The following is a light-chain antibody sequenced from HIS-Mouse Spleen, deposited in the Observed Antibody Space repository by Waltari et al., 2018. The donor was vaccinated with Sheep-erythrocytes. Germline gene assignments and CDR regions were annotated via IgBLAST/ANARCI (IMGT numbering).Light chain of an antibody. CDR1: SSDVGGDNE. Sequence: QSALTQPRSVSGSPGQSVTISCTGTSSDVGGDNEVSWYQQHTGKAPKLMNYDVSKRPSGVPDRFSGSKSGNPSSLTISGLQAEDEADYYCCSYAGSYNHVFATGTKVTVL. CDR2: DVS. CDR3: CSYAGSYNHV. J-gene: IGLJ1*01. V-gene: IGLV2-11*01.